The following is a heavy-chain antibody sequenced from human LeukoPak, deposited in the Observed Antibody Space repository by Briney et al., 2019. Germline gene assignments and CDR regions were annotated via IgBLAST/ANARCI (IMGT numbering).Heavy chain of an antibody. Sequence: PGGSLRLSCAASGFTFSDYYMSWIRQAPGKGLEWVSYISSSGSTIYYADSVKGRFTISRDNAKNSLYLQMNSLRAEDTAVYYCARSGYNWDPKRRAFDIWGQGTMVTVSS. CDR3: ARSGYNWDPKRRAFDI. J-gene: IGHJ3*02. V-gene: IGHV3-11*01. D-gene: IGHD1-20*01. CDR2: ISSSGSTI. CDR1: GFTFSDYY.